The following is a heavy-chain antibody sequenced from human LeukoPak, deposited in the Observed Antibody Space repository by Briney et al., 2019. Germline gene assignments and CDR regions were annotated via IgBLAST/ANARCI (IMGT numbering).Heavy chain of an antibody. V-gene: IGHV4-34*01. CDR2: INHSGST. D-gene: IGHD2-2*01. J-gene: IGHJ5*02. CDR3: ARGRDCSSTSCYDNWFDP. CDR1: GFTFSSYA. Sequence: GSLRLSCAASGFTFSSYAMSWIRPPPGKGLEWIGEINHSGSTNYNPSLKSRVTISVDTSKNQFSLKLSSVTAADTAVYYCARGRDCSSTSCYDNWFDPWGQGTLVTVSS.